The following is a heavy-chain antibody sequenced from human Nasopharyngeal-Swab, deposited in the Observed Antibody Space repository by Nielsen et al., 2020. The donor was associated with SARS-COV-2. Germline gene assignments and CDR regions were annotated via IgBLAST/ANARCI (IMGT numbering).Heavy chain of an antibody. CDR1: GFTFSSYS. Sequence: GESLKISCAASGFTFSSYSMNWVRQAPGKRLEWVSSISSSSSYIYYADSVKGRFTISRDNAKNSLYLQMNSLRAEDTAVYYCARDGPQIQLWLRPYYYYGMDVWGQGTTVTVSS. CDR3: ARDGPQIQLWLRPYYYYGMDV. CDR2: ISSSSSYI. V-gene: IGHV3-21*01. D-gene: IGHD5-18*01. J-gene: IGHJ6*02.